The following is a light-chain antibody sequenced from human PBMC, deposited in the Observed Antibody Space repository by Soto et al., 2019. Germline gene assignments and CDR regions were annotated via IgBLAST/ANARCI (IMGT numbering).Light chain of an antibody. CDR2: GAS. Sequence: EIVLTQSPGTLSLSPGERTTLSCRASQSVSSNLAWYQQKPGQAPRLLIYGASSRATGIPARFSGSGSGTEFTLTIRSLQSEDFAVYYCQQYDNWPLTFGGGTKVDIK. CDR3: QQYDNWPLT. V-gene: IGKV3-15*01. CDR1: QSVSSN. J-gene: IGKJ4*01.